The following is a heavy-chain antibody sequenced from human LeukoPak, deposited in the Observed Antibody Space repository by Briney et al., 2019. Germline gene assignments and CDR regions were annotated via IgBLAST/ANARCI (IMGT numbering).Heavy chain of an antibody. D-gene: IGHD5-24*01. CDR1: GFTSSSYA. J-gene: IGHJ6*02. Sequence: GGSLRLSCAPSGFTSSSYAMSSVRQAPGKGLEWVSAISGSGGSTYYADSVKGRFTISRDNSKNTLYLQMNSLRAEDTALYYCAKEETPLGYGMVVSGQGTTVTVSS. V-gene: IGHV3-23*01. CDR2: ISGSGGST. CDR3: AKEETPLGYGMVV.